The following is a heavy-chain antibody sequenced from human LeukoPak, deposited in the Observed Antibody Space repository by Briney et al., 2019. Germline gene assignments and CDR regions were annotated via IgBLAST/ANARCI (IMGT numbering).Heavy chain of an antibody. CDR3: TTGRSGYYSIYYYYYYMDV. CDR2: IKGKTDGETT. CDR1: GFTFSNAW. Sequence: GGSLRLSCAASGFTFSNAWMSWVRQAPGKGLEWVGHIKGKTDGETTDYAAPVKGRFTISRDDSKNTLYLQMNSLKTEDTAVYYCTTGRSGYYSIYYYYYYMDVWGKGTTVTVSS. J-gene: IGHJ6*03. V-gene: IGHV3-15*01. D-gene: IGHD3-3*01.